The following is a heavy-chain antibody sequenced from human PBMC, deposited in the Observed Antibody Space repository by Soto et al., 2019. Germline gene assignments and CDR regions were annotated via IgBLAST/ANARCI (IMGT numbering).Heavy chain of an antibody. D-gene: IGHD2-2*03. Sequence: QVHLVQSGAEVKKPGSSVKVSCKVSGGSFRSYAISWVRQAPGQGLEWMGGIIPTFERTTYAQKFHDRGTIIADESTSTVSLDLRSLRSDDTAIYYCADLSLGYCITTSCPPDYWGQGTLVTVSS. CDR3: ADLSLGYCITTSCPPDY. J-gene: IGHJ4*02. CDR2: IIPTFERT. CDR1: GGSFRSYA. V-gene: IGHV1-69*12.